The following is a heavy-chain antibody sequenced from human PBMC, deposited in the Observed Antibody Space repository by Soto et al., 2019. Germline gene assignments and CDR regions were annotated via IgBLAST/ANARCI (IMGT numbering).Heavy chain of an antibody. CDR1: GASVNTGDYY. CDR3: VGTGTTDDF. V-gene: IGHV4-30-4*01. Sequence: VQLQGSGPGLLKPSQTLSLTCTVSGASVNTGDYYWSYIRQPPGKGLEWLGYIFYSGDTYYNPSLKSRATISLNTSRNQFSLTLTSVTDADTAVYYCVGTGTTDDFWGQGTLVTVSS. J-gene: IGHJ1*01. CDR2: IFYSGDT. D-gene: IGHD1-7*01.